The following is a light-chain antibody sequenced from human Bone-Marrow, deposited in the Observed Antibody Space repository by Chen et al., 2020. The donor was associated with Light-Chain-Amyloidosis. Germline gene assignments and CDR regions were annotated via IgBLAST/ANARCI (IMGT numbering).Light chain of an antibody. CDR2: RDT. Sequence: SYELTQPPSVSVSPGQTARITCSGDDLPRKYAYWYQQKPGQAPVLVIHRDTEGPSGISERFSGSSSGTTATLTINGVQAEEEADYHCQSADSSGTYEVIFGGGTKLTVL. CDR1: DLPRKY. V-gene: IGLV3-25*02. J-gene: IGLJ2*01. CDR3: QSADSSGTYEVI.